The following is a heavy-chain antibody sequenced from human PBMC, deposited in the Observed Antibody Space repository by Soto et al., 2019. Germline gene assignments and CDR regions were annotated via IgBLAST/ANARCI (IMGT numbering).Heavy chain of an antibody. CDR2: IRDDSSTI. J-gene: IGHJ4*02. Sequence: PGGSLRLSCAASGFTFSLYGMAWVRQTPGKGLEWVSYIRDDSSTIFYVDSVKGRFTISRDNAKNLLYLQMNSLRDDDTAVYYCARVYGVVSNFDYWGQGTLVSVYS. D-gene: IGHD3-22*01. CDR1: GFTFSLYG. CDR3: ARVYGVVSNFDY. V-gene: IGHV3-48*02.